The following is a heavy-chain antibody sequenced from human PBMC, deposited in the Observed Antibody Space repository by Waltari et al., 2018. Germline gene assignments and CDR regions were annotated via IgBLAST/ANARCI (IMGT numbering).Heavy chain of an antibody. V-gene: IGHV4-31*03. Sequence: QVQLQESGPGLVKPSQTLSLTCTVSGGSISSGGYYWSWIRQHPGKGLEWIGYIYYSGRTYYNPSLKSRVTISVDTSKNQFSLKRSSVTAADTAVYYCARSSIAARPYFDYWGQGTLVTVSS. CDR2: IYYSGRT. J-gene: IGHJ4*02. CDR1: GGSISSGGYY. CDR3: ARSSIAARPYFDY. D-gene: IGHD6-6*01.